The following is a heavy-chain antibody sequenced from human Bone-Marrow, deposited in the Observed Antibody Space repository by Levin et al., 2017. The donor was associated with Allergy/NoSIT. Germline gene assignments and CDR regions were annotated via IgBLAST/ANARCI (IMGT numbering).Heavy chain of an antibody. CDR1: GFTFSSYS. D-gene: IGHD3-22*01. J-gene: IGHJ4*02. V-gene: IGHV3-48*01. Sequence: GGSLRLSCAASGFTFSSYSMNWVRQAPGKGLEWVSYISSSSSTIYYADSVKGRFTISRDNAKNSLYLQMNSLRAEDTAVYYCARDFRGYYDSSGYPTVDYWGQGTLVTVSS. CDR2: ISSSSSTI. CDR3: ARDFRGYYDSSGYPTVDY.